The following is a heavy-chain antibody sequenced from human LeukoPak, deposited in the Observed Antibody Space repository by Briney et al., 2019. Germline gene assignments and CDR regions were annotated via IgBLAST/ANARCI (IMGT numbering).Heavy chain of an antibody. CDR2: ISAFNGNT. J-gene: IGHJ3*02. D-gene: IGHD3-22*01. CDR3: ARDLYYYDSSGYPYPFDI. V-gene: IGHV1-18*01. Sequence: GSVKVSGKASGYTFYSYGISWVRQAPGQGLEWMGWISAFNGNTNYAQNLQGRVTMTTDTSTSTAYMDLRSLRSDDTAVYYCARDLYYYDSSGYPYPFDIWGQGT. CDR1: GYTFYSYG.